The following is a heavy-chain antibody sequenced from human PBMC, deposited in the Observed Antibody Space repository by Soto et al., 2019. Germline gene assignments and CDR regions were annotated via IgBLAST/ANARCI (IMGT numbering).Heavy chain of an antibody. V-gene: IGHV2-5*01. Sequence: QITLKESGPALVEPTQTLTLTCTFSGFSLTTSGASMGWIRQPPGKALQWLAMIYWYDDKRYSPSLESRLTNTKYPSKNHLVLKITDRDPVDTATHSRALRAPPTVGVTLFHARGQGRLV. CDR3: ALRAPPTVGVTLFHA. J-gene: IGHJ4*02. CDR2: IYWYDDK. CDR1: GFSLTTSGAS. D-gene: IGHD2-15*01.